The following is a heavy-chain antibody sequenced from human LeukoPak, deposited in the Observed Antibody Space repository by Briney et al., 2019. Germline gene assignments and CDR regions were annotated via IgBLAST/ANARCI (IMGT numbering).Heavy chain of an antibody. CDR3: ARENSGSYREFGY. Sequence: SEPLSLTCSVWDGSINSYYWSWIRQPAGKGLEWIGRISTSGNNNYNASVKSRVIMSVDTSKNQFSVKLRSVTAADPAVFYCARENSGSYREFGYWGQGTLVTVSS. V-gene: IGHV4-4*07. CDR1: DGSINSYY. CDR2: ISTSGNN. J-gene: IGHJ4*02. D-gene: IGHD1-26*01.